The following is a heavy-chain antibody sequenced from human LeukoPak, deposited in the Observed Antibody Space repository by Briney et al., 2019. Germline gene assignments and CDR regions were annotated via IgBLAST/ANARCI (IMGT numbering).Heavy chain of an antibody. CDR2: IIPIFGTA. D-gene: IGHD3-22*01. J-gene: IGHJ3*02. V-gene: IGHV1-69*05. CDR1: GGTFSSYA. Sequence: ASVKVSCKASGGTFSSYAISWVRQAPGQGLEWMGGIIPIFGTANYAQKFQGRVTITTDESTSTAYMELSSLRSEDTAVYYCARTESTYYYDSSGRPDAFDIWGQGTMVTVSS. CDR3: ARTESTYYYDSSGRPDAFDI.